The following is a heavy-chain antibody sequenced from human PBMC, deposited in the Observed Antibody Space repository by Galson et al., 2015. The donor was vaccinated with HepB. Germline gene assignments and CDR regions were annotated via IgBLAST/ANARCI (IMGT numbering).Heavy chain of an antibody. V-gene: IGHV3-33*01. D-gene: IGHD2/OR15-2a*01. J-gene: IGHJ4*02. Sequence: SLRLSCAASGFTFSNYGMHWVRQAPGKGLEWVALIWKDGSNKYYADSVKGRFSIPKDNPKNVVDLQMNSLGDDDTATYFCAREDRYTYIVTYDLWGQGARVTVSS. CDR2: IWKDGSNK. CDR1: GFTFSNYG. CDR3: AREDRYTYIVTYDL.